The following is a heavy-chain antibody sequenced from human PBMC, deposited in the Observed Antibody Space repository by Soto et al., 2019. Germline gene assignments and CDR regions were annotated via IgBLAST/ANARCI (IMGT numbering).Heavy chain of an antibody. D-gene: IGHD2-21*02. V-gene: IGHV4-30-4*01. CDR2: VYYTGST. Sequence: NPSETLSLTCTVSGASIRSTDYYWSWIRQAPGKGLEWIGYVYYTGSTYYNPSLMSRLTISVDTSKNQFPLKLTSVTAAETAVYYCVRTAREGAVAPHWFDRWGQGTQVTVSS. CDR1: GASIRSTDYY. J-gene: IGHJ5*02. CDR3: VRTAREGAVAPHWFDR.